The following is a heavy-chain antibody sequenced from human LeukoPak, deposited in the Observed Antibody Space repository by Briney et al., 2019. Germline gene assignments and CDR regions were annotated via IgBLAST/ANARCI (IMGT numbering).Heavy chain of an antibody. CDR3: ARDRLDDFWSGYSNMDV. V-gene: IGHV1-69*13. CDR1: GGVFTTYA. CDR2: IIPFLGTT. Sequence: WASVKVSCKASGGVFTTYAMSWVRQAPGQGLEWMGDIIPFLGTTNYAQKFQGRVTITADEPTRTAYMELSSLRSEDTAVYYCARDRLDDFWSGYSNMDVWGKGTTVTVSS. J-gene: IGHJ6*03. D-gene: IGHD3-3*01.